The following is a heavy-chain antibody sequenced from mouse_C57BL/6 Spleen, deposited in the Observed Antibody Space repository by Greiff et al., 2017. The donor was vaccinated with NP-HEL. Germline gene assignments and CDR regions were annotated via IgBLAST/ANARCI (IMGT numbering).Heavy chain of an antibody. CDR1: GYSITSGYY. CDR3: ARTVVDYWYFDV. Sequence: VQLKESGPGLVKPSQSLSLTCSVTGYSITSGYYWNWIRQFPGNKLEWMGYISYDGSNNYNPSLKNRISITRDTSKNQFFLKLNSVTTEDTATYYCARTVVDYWYFDVWGTGTTVTVSS. CDR2: ISYDGSN. J-gene: IGHJ1*03. D-gene: IGHD1-1*01. V-gene: IGHV3-6*01.